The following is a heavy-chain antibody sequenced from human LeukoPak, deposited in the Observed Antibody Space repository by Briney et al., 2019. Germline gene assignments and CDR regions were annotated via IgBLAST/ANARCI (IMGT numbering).Heavy chain of an antibody. CDR1: GFTFDEYG. J-gene: IGHJ4*02. D-gene: IGHD1-26*01. Sequence: GGSLRLSCAASGFTFDEYGMSWVRQAPGKGLEWVSGINWNGGSTGYADSVKGRFTISRDNAKNSLYLQMNSLRAEDTALYYCVASIVGASWELYYFDYWGQGTLVTVSS. V-gene: IGHV3-20*04. CDR3: VASIVGASWELYYFDY. CDR2: INWNGGST.